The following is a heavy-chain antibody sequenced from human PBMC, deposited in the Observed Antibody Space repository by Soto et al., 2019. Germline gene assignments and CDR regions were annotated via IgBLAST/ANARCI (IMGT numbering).Heavy chain of an antibody. J-gene: IGHJ6*02. Sequence: PGGSLSLSCAASGFTFSIHAMSWVRQAQGKGLEWVSAISGSGGSTYYADSVKGRFTISRDNSKNTLYLQMNSLRAEDTAVYYCAKDPVATIFGVVIIYGMDVWGQGTTVTVSS. V-gene: IGHV3-23*01. CDR3: AKDPVATIFGVVIIYGMDV. D-gene: IGHD3-3*01. CDR1: GFTFSIHA. CDR2: ISGSGGST.